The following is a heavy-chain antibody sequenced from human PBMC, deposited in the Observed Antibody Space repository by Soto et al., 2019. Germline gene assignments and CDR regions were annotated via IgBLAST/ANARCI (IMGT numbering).Heavy chain of an antibody. CDR1: GGSISRYY. V-gene: IGHV4-59*01. CDR3: ARGGIAVADQGDFDY. Sequence: QVQLQESGPGLVKPSETLSLTCTVSGGSISRYYWSWIRQPPGKGLAWIGYIYYSGSTNYNPSLKSRVTTSVDTSKNQFSLKLSSVTAADTAVYYCARGGIAVADQGDFDYWGQGTLVTVSS. CDR2: IYYSGST. D-gene: IGHD6-19*01. J-gene: IGHJ4*02.